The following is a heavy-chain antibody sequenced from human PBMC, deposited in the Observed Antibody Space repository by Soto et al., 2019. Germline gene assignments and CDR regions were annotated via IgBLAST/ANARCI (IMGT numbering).Heavy chain of an antibody. CDR1: GGTFSSYT. V-gene: IGHV1-69*02. J-gene: IGHJ4*02. CDR3: ARTGVTYYYDSSGSPVDY. CDR2: IIPILGIA. D-gene: IGHD3-22*01. Sequence: ASVKVSCKASGGTFSSYTISWVRQAPGQGLEWMGRIIPILGIANYAQKFQGRVTITADKSTSTAYMELSSLRSEDTAVYYCARTGVTYYYDSSGSPVDYWGQGTLVTVSS.